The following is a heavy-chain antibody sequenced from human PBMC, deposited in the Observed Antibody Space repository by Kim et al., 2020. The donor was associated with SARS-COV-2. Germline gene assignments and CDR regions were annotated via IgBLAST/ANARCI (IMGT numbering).Heavy chain of an antibody. J-gene: IGHJ6*02. D-gene: IGHD3-22*01. CDR3: ARDCRGPRDSSGYYPRCYYGMDV. V-gene: IGHV4-4*07. Sequence: SETLSLTCTVSGGSISSYYWSWIRQPAGKGLEWIGRIYTSGSTNYNPSLKSRVTMSVDTSKNQFSLKLSSVTAADTAVYYCARDCRGPRDSSGYYPRCYYGMDVWGQGTTVTVSS. CDR1: GGSISSYY. CDR2: IYTSGST.